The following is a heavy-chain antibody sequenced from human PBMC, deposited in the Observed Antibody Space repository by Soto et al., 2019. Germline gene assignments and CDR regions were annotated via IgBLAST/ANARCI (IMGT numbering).Heavy chain of an antibody. D-gene: IGHD5-18*01. J-gene: IGHJ4*02. CDR3: WPLSHGYSYGLGVDY. CDR2: IRSKAYGGTT. Sequence: PGGSLRLSCTASGFTFGDYAMSWFRQAPGKGLEWVGFIRSKAYGGTTEYAASVKGRFTISRDDSKSIAYLQVNSLKTEDTAVYYCWPLSHGYSYGLGVDYWGQGTLVTVSS. CDR1: GFTFGDYA. V-gene: IGHV3-49*03.